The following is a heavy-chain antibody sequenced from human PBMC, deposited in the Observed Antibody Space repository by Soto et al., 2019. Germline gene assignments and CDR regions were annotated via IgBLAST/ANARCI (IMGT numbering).Heavy chain of an antibody. J-gene: IGHJ6*02. CDR1: GFTLSDHY. CDR2: ISSSSSYT. V-gene: IGHV3-11*05. CDR3: ARGASGGSGWNYYYYYGMDV. D-gene: IGHD6-19*01. Sequence: QVQLVESGGGLVKPGGSLRLSCAASGFTLSDHYMSWIRQAPGKGLEWVSYISSSSSYTDYADSVKGRFTISRDNAKNSLYLQMNSLRAGDTAVYYCARGASGGSGWNYYYYYGMDVWGQGTTVTVSS.